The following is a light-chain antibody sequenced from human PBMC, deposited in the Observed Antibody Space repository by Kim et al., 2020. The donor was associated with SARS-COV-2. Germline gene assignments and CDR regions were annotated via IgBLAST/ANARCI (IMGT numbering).Light chain of an antibody. CDR2: KAS. CDR3: QQYNSYPLT. Sequence: DIQMTQSPSTLSASVGDRVTITCRASQSISSWLAWYQQKPRKAPKLLIYKASSLESGVPSRFSGSGFGTEFTLTISSLQPDDFASYYCQQYNSYPLTFGGGTKVDIK. J-gene: IGKJ4*01. V-gene: IGKV1-5*03. CDR1: QSISSW.